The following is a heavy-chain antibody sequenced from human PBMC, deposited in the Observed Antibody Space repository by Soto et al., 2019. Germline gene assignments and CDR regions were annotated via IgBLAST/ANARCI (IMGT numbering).Heavy chain of an antibody. CDR3: ATDDGHYYGSV. CDR1: GGTFNNYP. Sequence: SVKVSCKASGGTFNNYPITWVRQAPGEGLEWMGGSIPIFGTANYAQKFQGRVTISVDESTSTAYMELSSLTSDDTAVFFCATDDGHYYGSVWGQGTLVTVSS. V-gene: IGHV1-69*13. J-gene: IGHJ1*01. D-gene: IGHD3-22*01. CDR2: SIPIFGTA.